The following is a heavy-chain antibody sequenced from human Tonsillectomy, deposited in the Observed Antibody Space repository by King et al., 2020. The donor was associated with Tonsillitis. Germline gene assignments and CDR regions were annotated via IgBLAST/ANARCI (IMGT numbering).Heavy chain of an antibody. CDR2: INPNSGGT. D-gene: IGHD5-18*01. V-gene: IGHV1-2*02. Sequence: PLVQSGAEVKQPGASVQVSCKASGYPFIGYYMHWVRQAPGQGLEWMGWINPNSGGTNYAQKFQGRVTMTRDTSISTAYMELSRLRSDDTAVYYCARDVGGYSDGLFVYWGQGTLVTVSS. CDR1: GYPFIGYY. J-gene: IGHJ4*02. CDR3: ARDVGGYSDGLFVY.